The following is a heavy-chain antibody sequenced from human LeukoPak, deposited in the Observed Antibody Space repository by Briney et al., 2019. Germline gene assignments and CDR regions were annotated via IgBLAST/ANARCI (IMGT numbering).Heavy chain of an antibody. Sequence: SETLSLTCTVSGGSISSSSYYWGWIRQPPGKGLEWIGSIYYSGSTYYNPSLKSRVTISVDTSKNQFSLKLSSVTAADTAVYYCARQYCSSTSCYTAGGYYYYMDVWGKGTTVTVSS. V-gene: IGHV4-39*07. CDR1: GGSISSSSYY. J-gene: IGHJ6*03. CDR2: IYYSGST. CDR3: ARQYCSSTSCYTAGGYYYYMDV. D-gene: IGHD2-2*02.